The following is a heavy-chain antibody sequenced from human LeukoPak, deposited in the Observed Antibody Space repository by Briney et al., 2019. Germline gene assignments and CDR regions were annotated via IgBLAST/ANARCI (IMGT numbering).Heavy chain of an antibody. J-gene: IGHJ3*02. CDR1: GYTFTSYD. V-gene: IGHV1-8*02. CDR3: AGGVYDSSVSDAFDI. Sequence: GASVKVSCKASGYTFTSYDINWVRQATGQGLEWMGWMNPNSGNTGYVQKFQGRVTMTRNTSISTAYMELSSLRSEDTAVYYCAGGVYDSSVSDAFDIWGQGTMVTVSS. CDR2: MNPNSGNT. D-gene: IGHD3-22*01.